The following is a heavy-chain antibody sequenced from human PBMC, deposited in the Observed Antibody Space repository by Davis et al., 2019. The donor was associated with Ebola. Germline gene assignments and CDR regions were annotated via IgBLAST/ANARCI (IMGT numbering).Heavy chain of an antibody. Sequence: GESLKISCAASGFTFSSYWMSWVRQAPGKGLEWVANIKQDGSEKYYVDSVKGRFTISRDNAKNTLYLQMNSLRAEDTAVYYCARVKIGYSLRWFDPWGQGTLVTVSS. CDR3: ARVKIGYSLRWFDP. V-gene: IGHV3-7*01. J-gene: IGHJ5*02. CDR2: IKQDGSEK. CDR1: GFTFSSYW. D-gene: IGHD5-18*01.